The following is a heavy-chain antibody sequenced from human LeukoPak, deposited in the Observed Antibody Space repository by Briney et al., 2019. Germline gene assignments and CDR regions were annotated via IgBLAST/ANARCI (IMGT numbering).Heavy chain of an antibody. CDR2: IRFDESNT. V-gene: IGHV3-30*02. D-gene: IGHD6-19*01. CDR3: AEALVLTVVGTYFVDH. Sequence: GGSLRLSCVASGFTFSNYGMRWVRQAPGKGLEWVAYIRFDESNTFYGDSVKGRFIISRDNSENTLFLHMHSLRLEDTAVYYCAEALVLTVVGTYFVDHGGQGTLVTVS. CDR1: GFTFSNYG. J-gene: IGHJ4*02.